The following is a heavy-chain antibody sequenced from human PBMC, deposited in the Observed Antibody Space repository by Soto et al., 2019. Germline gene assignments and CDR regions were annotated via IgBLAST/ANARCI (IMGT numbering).Heavy chain of an antibody. CDR1: GGSISSSSYY. CDR2: IYYSGST. Sequence: QLQLQESGPGLVKPSETLSLTCTVSGGSISSSSYYWGWIRQPPGKGLEWIGSIYYSGSTYYNPSLKSRVTISVDTSKNQFSLKLSSVTAADTAVYYCASHLTYYAYIWGSYRRPETRFDYWGQGTLVTVSS. CDR3: ASHLTYYAYIWGSYRRPETRFDY. J-gene: IGHJ4*02. V-gene: IGHV4-39*01. D-gene: IGHD3-16*02.